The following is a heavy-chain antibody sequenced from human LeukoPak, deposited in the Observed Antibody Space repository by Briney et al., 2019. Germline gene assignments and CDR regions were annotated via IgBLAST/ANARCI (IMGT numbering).Heavy chain of an antibody. CDR3: AGQYTGYDAFDY. V-gene: IGHV4-39*01. J-gene: IGHJ4*02. D-gene: IGHD5-12*01. Sequence: SETLSLTCAVSGGSISSNSYYWGWIRQPPGKGLEWIGSIYYSGSTYYNSSLKSRVTISVDTSKNQFSLKLSSVTAADTAVYYCAGQYTGYDAFDYWGQGTLVTVSS. CDR2: IYYSGST. CDR1: GGSISSNSYY.